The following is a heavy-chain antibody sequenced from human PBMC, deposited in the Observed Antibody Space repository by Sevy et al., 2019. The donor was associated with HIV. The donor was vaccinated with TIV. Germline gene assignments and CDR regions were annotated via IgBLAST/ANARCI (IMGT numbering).Heavy chain of an antibody. CDR3: AGDEGKTWVPRVVWFDP. D-gene: IGHD2-15*01. CDR1: GYTFTSYG. CDR2: ISAYNGNT. V-gene: IGHV1-18*01. Sequence: ASVKVSCKASGYTFTSYGISWVRQAPGQGLEWMGWISAYNGNTNYAQKLQGRVTMTTDTSTSTAYMELRSLRSDDTAVYYCAGDEGKTWVPRVVWFDPWGQGTLVTVSS. J-gene: IGHJ5*02.